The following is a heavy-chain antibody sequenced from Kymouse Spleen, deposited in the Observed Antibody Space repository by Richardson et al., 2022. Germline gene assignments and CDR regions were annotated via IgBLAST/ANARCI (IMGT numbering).Heavy chain of an antibody. CDR1: GFTFSSYW. Sequence: EVQLVESGGGLVQPGGSLRLSCAASGFTFSSYWMSWVRQAPGKGLEWVANIKQDGSEKYYVDSVKGRFTISRDNAKNSLYLQMNSLRAEDTAVYYCARESGCYYYYGMDVWGQGTTVTVSS. D-gene: IGHD6-19*01. CDR2: IKQDGSEK. J-gene: IGHJ6*02. V-gene: IGHV3-7*01. CDR3: ARESGCYYYYGMDV.